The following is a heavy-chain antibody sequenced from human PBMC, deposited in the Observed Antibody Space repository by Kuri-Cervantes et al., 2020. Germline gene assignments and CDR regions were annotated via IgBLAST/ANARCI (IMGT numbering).Heavy chain of an antibody. J-gene: IGHJ4*02. D-gene: IGHD3-16*01. CDR1: GGTFSSYA. V-gene: IGHV1-69*06. Sequence: SVKVSCKASGGTFSSYAISWVRQAPGQGLEWMGGIIPIFGTANYAQKFQGRVTITADKSTSTAYMELSSLRSEDTAVYYCARTLSELIMITFGGVAEGYFDYWGQGTLVTVSS. CDR2: IIPIFGTA. CDR3: ARTLSELIMITFGGVAEGYFDY.